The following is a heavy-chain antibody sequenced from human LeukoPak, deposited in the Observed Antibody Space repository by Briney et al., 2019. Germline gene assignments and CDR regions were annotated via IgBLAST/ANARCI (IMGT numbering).Heavy chain of an antibody. V-gene: IGHV4-38-2*01. Sequence: SETLSLTCAVSGYSISSGYYWGWIRQPPGKGLEWIGSIYHSGSTYYNPSLKSRVTISVDTSKNQFSLKLSSVAAADTAVYYCARRGHSGSYYTFDCWGREPWSPSPQ. CDR1: GYSISSGYY. D-gene: IGHD1-26*01. CDR2: IYHSGST. J-gene: IGHJ4*02. CDR3: ARRGHSGSYYTFDC.